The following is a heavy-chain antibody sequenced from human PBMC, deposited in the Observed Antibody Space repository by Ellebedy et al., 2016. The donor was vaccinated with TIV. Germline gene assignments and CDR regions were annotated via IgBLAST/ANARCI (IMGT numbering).Heavy chain of an antibody. Sequence: MPSETLSLTCTVSGGSISRGSYYWNWIRPYPGKGLDWIGYTYYSGSTYYNPSLKSRVNVSVDTSKNQFSLKLSSVTAADTAVYYCARGKFAAAGIDYWGQGTLVTVSS. CDR2: TYYSGST. V-gene: IGHV4-31*03. D-gene: IGHD6-13*01. J-gene: IGHJ4*02. CDR3: ARGKFAAAGIDY. CDR1: GGSISRGSYY.